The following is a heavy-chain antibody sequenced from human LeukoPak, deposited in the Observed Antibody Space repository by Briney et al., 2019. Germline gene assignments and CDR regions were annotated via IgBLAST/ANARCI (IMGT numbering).Heavy chain of an antibody. D-gene: IGHD1-26*01. V-gene: IGHV3-30*18. CDR2: ISYDGSSQ. CDR3: AKDSGSRAFDY. J-gene: IGHJ4*02. Sequence: GRSRRLSCAASGFPFSGYAMHWVRQAPGKGLEWVALISYDGSSQYYADSVKGRFTISRDNSKNMVYLQMDSLKAEDTAVFYCAKDSGSRAFDYWGQGTLVTVSS. CDR1: GFPFSGYA.